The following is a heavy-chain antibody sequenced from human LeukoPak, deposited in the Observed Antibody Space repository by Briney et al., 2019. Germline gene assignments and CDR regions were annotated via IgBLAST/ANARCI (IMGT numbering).Heavy chain of an antibody. Sequence: GGSLRLSCAASGFSFSSYSMNWVRQAPGKGLEWVSHISINSNTIYYADSVRGRFTISRDNAKNSLFLQMNSLRAEDTALYYCAGYFARTAYYAEGFDIWGQGTMVSVSS. CDR3: AGYFARTAYYAEGFDI. V-gene: IGHV3-48*01. J-gene: IGHJ3*02. CDR1: GFSFSSYS. D-gene: IGHD3/OR15-3a*01. CDR2: ISINSNTI.